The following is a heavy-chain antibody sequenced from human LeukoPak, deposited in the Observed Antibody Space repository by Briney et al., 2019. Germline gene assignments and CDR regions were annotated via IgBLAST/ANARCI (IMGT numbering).Heavy chain of an antibody. CDR1: GGSISSYY. V-gene: IGHV4-4*07. Sequence: SETLSLTCTVSGGSISSYYWSWIQQPAGKGLEWIGRIYTSGSTNYNPSLKSRVTMSVDTSKNQFSLKLSSVTAADTAVYYCARDCSSTSCYFSDVWGKGTTVTVSS. J-gene: IGHJ6*04. CDR2: IYTSGST. CDR3: ARDCSSTSCYFSDV. D-gene: IGHD2-2*01.